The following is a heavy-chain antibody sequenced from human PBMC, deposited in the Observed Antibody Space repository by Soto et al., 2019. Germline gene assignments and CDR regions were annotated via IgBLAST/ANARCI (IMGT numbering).Heavy chain of an antibody. CDR1: GGTFSSYA. J-gene: IGHJ6*02. CDR3: ARLGAAAGPYYYYGMDV. Sequence: GASVKVSCKASGGTFSSYAISWVRKDPGQGLEWMGGIIPIFGTANYAQKFQGRVTITADESTSTAYMELSSLRSEDTAVYYCARLGAAAGPYYYYGMDVWGQGTTVTVSS. CDR2: IIPIFGTA. D-gene: IGHD6-13*01. V-gene: IGHV1-69*13.